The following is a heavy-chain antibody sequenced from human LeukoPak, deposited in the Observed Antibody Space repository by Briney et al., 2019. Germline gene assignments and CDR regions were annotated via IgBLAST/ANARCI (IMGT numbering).Heavy chain of an antibody. V-gene: IGHV1-2*02. CDR3: AKGSFWESPVNWFDP. Sequence: ASVKVSCKTSGYTFIGHYMHWVRQAPGQGLEWMGWINPKNGGANYAPSFQGRVTMTRDRSISTVYMEVTRLTSDDTAVYYCAKGSFWESPVNWFDPWGQGTLVIVSS. CDR2: INPKNGGA. CDR1: GYTFIGHY. D-gene: IGHD1-26*01. J-gene: IGHJ5*02.